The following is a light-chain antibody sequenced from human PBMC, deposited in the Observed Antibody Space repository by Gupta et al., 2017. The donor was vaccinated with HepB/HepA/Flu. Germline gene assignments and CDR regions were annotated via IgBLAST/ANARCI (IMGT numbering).Light chain of an antibody. CDR1: SSDVGGYNY. CDR3: SSYTSSSTPVV. CDR2: DVS. Sequence: QPALTQPASVAGSPGQSITISCTGTSSDVGGYNYVSWYRQHPGKAPKLLIYDVSNRPSGVSNRFSGSKSGNTASLTISGLQAEDEADYYCSSYTSSSTPVVFGGGTKLTVL. V-gene: IGLV2-14*03. J-gene: IGLJ2*01.